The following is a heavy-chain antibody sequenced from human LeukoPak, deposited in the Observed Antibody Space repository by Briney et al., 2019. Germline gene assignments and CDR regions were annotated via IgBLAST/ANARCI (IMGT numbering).Heavy chain of an antibody. Sequence: TGGSLRLSCAASGFSFSNYAMNWVRQAPGKGLEWVSLIVASSGATFYAGSVKGRFTISRDKSKNTLYLQMKSLRAEDTAVYYCAKGGYDYVEIGYFDYWGQGALVTVSS. V-gene: IGHV3-23*01. CDR1: GFSFSNYA. CDR3: AKGGYDYVEIGYFDY. CDR2: IVASSGAT. J-gene: IGHJ4*03. D-gene: IGHD5-12*01.